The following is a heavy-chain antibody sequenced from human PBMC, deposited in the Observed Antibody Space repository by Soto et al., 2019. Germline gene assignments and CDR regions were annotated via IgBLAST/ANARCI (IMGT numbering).Heavy chain of an antibody. CDR2: INHSGST. J-gene: IGHJ4*02. D-gene: IGHD2-15*01. Sequence: PSETLSLTCAVYGGSFSGYYWSWIRQPPGKGLEWIGEINHSGSTNYNPSLKSRVTISVDTSKNQFSLKLSSVTAADTAVYYCARSGVVVVAATPYYFDYWGQGTLVTVSS. CDR1: GGSFSGYY. CDR3: ARSGVVVVAATPYYFDY. V-gene: IGHV4-34*01.